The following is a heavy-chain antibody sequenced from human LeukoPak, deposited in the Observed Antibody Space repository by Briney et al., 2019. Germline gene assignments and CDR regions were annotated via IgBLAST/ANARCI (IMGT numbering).Heavy chain of an antibody. D-gene: IGHD3-16*02. CDR3: ARDRYEIKSPSYYFDY. V-gene: IGHV3-30-3*01. CDR1: GFTFSSYA. J-gene: IGHJ4*02. CDR2: ISYDGSNK. Sequence: PGGSLRLSCAASGFTFSSYAMHWVRQAPSKGLEWVAVISYDGSNKYYADSVKGRFTISRDNSKNTLYLQMNSLRAEDTAVYYCARDRYEIKSPSYYFDYWGQGTLVTVSS.